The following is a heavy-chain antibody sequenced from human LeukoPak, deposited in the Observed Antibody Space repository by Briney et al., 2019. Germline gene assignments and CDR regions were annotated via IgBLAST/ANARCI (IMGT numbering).Heavy chain of an antibody. Sequence: ASVKVSCKASGYTFTSYGISWVRQAPGQGLAWIGWISAYNGNTNYAQKLQGRVTMTTDTSTSTAYMELRSLRSDDTAVYYCARDQDYYDSSGYDYWGQGTLVTVSS. CDR3: ARDQDYYDSSGYDY. CDR2: ISAYNGNT. J-gene: IGHJ4*02. D-gene: IGHD3-22*01. CDR1: GYTFTSYG. V-gene: IGHV1-18*01.